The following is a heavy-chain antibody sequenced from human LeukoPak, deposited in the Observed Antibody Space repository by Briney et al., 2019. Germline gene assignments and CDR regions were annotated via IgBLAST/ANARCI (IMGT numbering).Heavy chain of an antibody. CDR3: ARDPGYTYGFL. D-gene: IGHD5-18*01. Sequence: GGSLRLSCAASGFTFSSYSMNWVRQAPGKGLEWVAYISSSSSTIYYADSVKGRFTISRDNAKNSLYLQMNSLRAEDTAVYYCARDPGYTYGFLWGQGTLVTVSS. CDR1: GFTFSSYS. J-gene: IGHJ4*02. CDR2: ISSSSSTI. V-gene: IGHV3-48*01.